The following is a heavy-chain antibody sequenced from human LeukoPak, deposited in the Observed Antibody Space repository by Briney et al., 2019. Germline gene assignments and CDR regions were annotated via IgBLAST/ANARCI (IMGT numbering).Heavy chain of an antibody. D-gene: IGHD1-1*01. V-gene: IGHV3-7*01. CDR1: GFIFSNYA. Sequence: GGSLRLSCAASGFIFSNYAMNWVRQAPGKGLEWVANIKQDGSEKFYVDSVKGRFTISRDNAKNSLFLQMNSLRADDTAVYYCASLGNWGQGTLVTVSS. J-gene: IGHJ4*02. CDR2: IKQDGSEK. CDR3: ASLGN.